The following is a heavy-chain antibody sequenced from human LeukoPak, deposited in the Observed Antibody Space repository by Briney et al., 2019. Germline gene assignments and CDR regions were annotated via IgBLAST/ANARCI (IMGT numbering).Heavy chain of an antibody. V-gene: IGHV3-21*01. CDR3: ARGIYCSSTSCYRPNDAFDI. Sequence: GGSLRLSCAASGFTFSGYSMNWVRQAPGKGLEWVSSISSSSSYIYYADSVKGRFTISRDNAKNSLYLQMNSLRAEDTAVYYCARGIYCSSTSCYRPNDAFDIWGQGTMVTVSS. CDR1: GFTFSGYS. J-gene: IGHJ3*02. CDR2: ISSSSSYI. D-gene: IGHD2-2*02.